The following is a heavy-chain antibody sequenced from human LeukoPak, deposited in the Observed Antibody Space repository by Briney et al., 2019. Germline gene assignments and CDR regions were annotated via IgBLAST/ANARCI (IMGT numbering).Heavy chain of an antibody. V-gene: IGHV1-69-2*01. D-gene: IGHD2-2*01. CDR3: ALIPAAISEPDY. Sequence: GASVKVSCKASGYAFTDYYMHWVQQAPGKGLEWMGRVDPEDGETIYAEKFQGRVTITADTSTDTAYMELSSLRSEDTAVYYCALIPAAISEPDYWGQGTLVTVSS. J-gene: IGHJ4*02. CDR2: VDPEDGET. CDR1: GYAFTDYY.